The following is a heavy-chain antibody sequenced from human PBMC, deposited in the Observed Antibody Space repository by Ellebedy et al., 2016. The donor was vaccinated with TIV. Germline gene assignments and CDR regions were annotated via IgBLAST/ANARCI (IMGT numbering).Heavy chain of an antibody. Sequence: GESLKISXAASGFTFGSYGMHWVRQAPGKGLEGVAVISSDGSNKYHADSVKGRFTISRDSSKNTLYLQMNSLRAEDTAVYYCARALGSSDWYLGAFDIWGQGTMVTVSS. J-gene: IGHJ3*02. D-gene: IGHD6-19*01. CDR2: ISSDGSNK. V-gene: IGHV3-30*19. CDR3: ARALGSSDWYLGAFDI. CDR1: GFTFGSYG.